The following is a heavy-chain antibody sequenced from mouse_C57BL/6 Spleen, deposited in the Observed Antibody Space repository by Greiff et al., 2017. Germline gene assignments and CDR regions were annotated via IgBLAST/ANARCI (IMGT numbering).Heavy chain of an antibody. Sequence: LEESGAELVKPGGSVKMSCKASGYTFTTYPIAGMKQNHGKSLEWIGNFHPYNDDTKYNEKFKGKSTLTVEKSSSTVYLELSRLTSDDSAVYYCARGYYSNHWYFDVWGTGTTVTVSS. D-gene: IGHD2-5*01. CDR2: FHPYNDDT. CDR1: GYTFTTYP. V-gene: IGHV1-47*01. J-gene: IGHJ1*03. CDR3: ARGYYSNHWYFDV.